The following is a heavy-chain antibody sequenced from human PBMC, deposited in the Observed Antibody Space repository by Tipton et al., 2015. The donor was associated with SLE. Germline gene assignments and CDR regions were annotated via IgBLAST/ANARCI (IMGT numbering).Heavy chain of an antibody. CDR2: IYYSGST. CDR3: ARDDPDGDGGGIPGDY. D-gene: IGHD4-17*01. J-gene: IGHJ4*02. Sequence: TLSLTCTVSGGSISSSSYYWSWIRQPPGKGLEWIGYIYYSGSTNYSPSLKSRVTISVDTSKNQFSLKLTSVTTADTAVYFCARDDPDGDGGGIPGDYWGQGTLVTVS. V-gene: IGHV4-61*01. CDR1: GGSISSSSYY.